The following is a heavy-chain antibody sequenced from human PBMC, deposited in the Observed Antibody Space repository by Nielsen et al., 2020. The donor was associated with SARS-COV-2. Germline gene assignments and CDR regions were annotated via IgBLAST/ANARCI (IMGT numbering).Heavy chain of an antibody. D-gene: IGHD4-17*01. J-gene: IGHJ4*03. CDR2: IYYSGST. Sequence: SETLSLTCTVSGGSISSYYWSWIRQPPGKGLEWIGYIYYSGSTNYNPSLKSRVTISVDTSKNQFSLKLSSVTAADTAVYYCARDQPYGDYFDYWGQGTTVTVSS. CDR3: ARDQPYGDYFDY. CDR1: GGSISSYY. V-gene: IGHV4-59*01.